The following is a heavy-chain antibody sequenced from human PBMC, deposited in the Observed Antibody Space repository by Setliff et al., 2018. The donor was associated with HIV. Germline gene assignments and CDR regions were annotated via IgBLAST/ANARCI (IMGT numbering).Heavy chain of an antibody. CDR3: ASPMFYDGKVV. CDR1: GYTFSHYD. V-gene: IGHV1-3*01. Sequence: ASVKVSCKASGYTFSHYDIHWVRQAPGQTLEWVGRISVGTGDSKHSQNSQDRVTLTSDMSANTVYMDLTTLRSEDTAVYYCASPMFYDGKVVWGQGTPVTVSS. D-gene: IGHD3-22*01. CDR2: ISVGTGDS. J-gene: IGHJ4*02.